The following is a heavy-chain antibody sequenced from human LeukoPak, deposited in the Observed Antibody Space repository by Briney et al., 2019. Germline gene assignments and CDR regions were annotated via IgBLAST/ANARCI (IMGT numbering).Heavy chain of an antibody. Sequence: SETLSLTCTVSGGSISSYYWSWIRQPPGKGLEWIGYIYYSGSTNYNPSLKSRVTISVDTSKNQFSLKPSSVTAADTAVYYCAKAAYDSSGPFGGINWFDPWGQGTLVTVSS. CDR1: GGSISSYY. CDR3: AKAAYDSSGPFGGINWFDP. D-gene: IGHD3-22*01. J-gene: IGHJ5*02. V-gene: IGHV4-59*01. CDR2: IYYSGST.